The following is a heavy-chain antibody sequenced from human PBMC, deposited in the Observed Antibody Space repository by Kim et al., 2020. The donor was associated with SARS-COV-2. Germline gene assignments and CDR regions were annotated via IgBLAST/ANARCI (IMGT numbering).Heavy chain of an antibody. CDR2: T. V-gene: IGHV3-23*01. D-gene: IGHD6-13*01. J-gene: IGHJ5*02. CDR3: AKEDSTNGFDP. Sequence: TYYADSVKGRFTISRDNSKHTLYLQMNSLRAEDTAVYYCAKEDSTNGFDPWGQGTLVTVSS.